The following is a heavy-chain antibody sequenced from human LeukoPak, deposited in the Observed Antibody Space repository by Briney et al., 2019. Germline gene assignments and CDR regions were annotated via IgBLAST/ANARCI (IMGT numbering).Heavy chain of an antibody. D-gene: IGHD5-24*01. V-gene: IGHV1-46*01. CDR3: ARVRDGYNDAYDI. J-gene: IGHJ3*02. CDR1: GYTFSNYN. Sequence: GASVKLSCKTSGYTFSNYNIHWVRQAPGQGLEWMGIVNPSGDSTNYAQNLQGRVTMTGDTSTSTVYMELSSLRSEDTAVYYCARVRDGYNDAYDIWGQGTMVTVPS. CDR2: VNPSGDST.